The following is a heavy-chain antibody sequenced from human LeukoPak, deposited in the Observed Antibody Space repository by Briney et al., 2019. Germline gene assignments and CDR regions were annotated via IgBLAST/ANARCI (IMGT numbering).Heavy chain of an antibody. CDR1: GGTFSSYA. J-gene: IGHJ5*02. CDR3: ARVSPDDYGDYDKWFDP. Sequence: SVKVSCKASGGTFSSYAISWVRQAPGQGLEWMGGIIPIFGTANYAQKFQGRVTITADESTSTAYMELSSLRSEDTAVYYCARVSPDDYGDYDKWFDPWGQGTLVTVSS. CDR2: IIPIFGTA. D-gene: IGHD4-17*01. V-gene: IGHV1-69*13.